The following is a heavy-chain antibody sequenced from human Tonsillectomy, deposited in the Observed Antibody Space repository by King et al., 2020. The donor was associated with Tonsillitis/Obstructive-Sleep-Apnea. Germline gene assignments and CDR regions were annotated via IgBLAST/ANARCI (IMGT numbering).Heavy chain of an antibody. CDR1: GGSFSGYY. CDR2: INHSGST. D-gene: IGHD4-17*01. Sequence: VQLQQWGAGLLKPSETLSLTCAVYGGSFSGYYWSWIRQPPGKGLEWIGEINHSGSTNYNPSLKSRVTISVDTSKNQFSLKLSSVTAADTAVYYCARGDYGDYGYFDYWGQGTLATVSS. V-gene: IGHV4-34*01. J-gene: IGHJ4*02. CDR3: ARGDYGDYGYFDY.